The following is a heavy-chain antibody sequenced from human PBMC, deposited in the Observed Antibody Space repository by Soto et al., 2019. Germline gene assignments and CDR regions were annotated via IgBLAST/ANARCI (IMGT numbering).Heavy chain of an antibody. CDR2: IYYSGST. CDR3: AREGGADYYDSSGYYYRGPIDY. J-gene: IGHJ4*02. D-gene: IGHD3-22*01. Sequence: QVQLQESGPGLVKPSQPLSLTCTVSGGSISSGGYYWSWIRQHPVKGLEWIGYIYYSGSTYYNTSLKSRVTISVDTSKNQFTLKLSSVTAADTAVYYCAREGGADYYDSSGYYYRGPIDYWGQGTLVTVSS. V-gene: IGHV4-31*03. CDR1: GGSISSGGYY.